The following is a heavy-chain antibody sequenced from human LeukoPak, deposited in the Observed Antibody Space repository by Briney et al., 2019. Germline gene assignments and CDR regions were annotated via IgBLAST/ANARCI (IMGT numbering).Heavy chain of an antibody. V-gene: IGHV1-46*01. Sequence: ASVKVSCKASGYTFTSYYMYWLRQAPGQRLEWMGIINPSGGGTRYAHKFHGRITITRDTSTSTVNMELGKLRTEDTAVYYCARSLVGATLDVGYWGQGTLVTVSS. CDR1: GYTFTSYY. D-gene: IGHD1-26*01. J-gene: IGHJ4*02. CDR3: ARSLVGATLDVGY. CDR2: INPSGGGT.